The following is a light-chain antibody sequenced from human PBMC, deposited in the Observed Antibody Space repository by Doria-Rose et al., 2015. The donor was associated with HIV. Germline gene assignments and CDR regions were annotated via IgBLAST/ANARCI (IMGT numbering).Light chain of an antibody. CDR1: QSFSSTY. CDR3: HQYGTSWT. Sequence: TQSPGTLTLSPGERATLSCRASQSFSSTYLAWYQQKPGQAPSLLIYDGSTRATGIPDRFSASGSGTDFTLTINRLEPEDSALYYCHQYGTSWTFGQGTKVEI. V-gene: IGKV3-20*01. J-gene: IGKJ1*01. CDR2: DGS.